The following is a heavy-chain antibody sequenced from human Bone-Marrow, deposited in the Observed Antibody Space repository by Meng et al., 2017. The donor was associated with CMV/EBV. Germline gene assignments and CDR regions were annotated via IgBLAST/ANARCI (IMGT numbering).Heavy chain of an antibody. CDR2: INGGGRTI. Sequence: GESLKISCAASGFTFSSYSMNWVRQAPGKGLEWVSYINGGGRTIYYADSVKGRFTISRDNAKNSLYLQMNSLRAEDTAVYYCARLIPAAMYYYYGMDVWGQGTTVTSP. J-gene: IGHJ6*02. CDR1: GFTFSSYS. D-gene: IGHD2-2*01. CDR3: ARLIPAAMYYYYGMDV. V-gene: IGHV3-48*04.